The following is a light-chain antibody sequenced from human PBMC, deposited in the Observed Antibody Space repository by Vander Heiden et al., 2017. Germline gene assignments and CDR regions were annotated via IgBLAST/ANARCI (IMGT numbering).Light chain of an antibody. CDR2: GAS. CDR1: QSVSSN. V-gene: IGKV3-15*01. J-gene: IGKJ2*01. CDR3: QQYNNWPPYT. Sequence: EIVMTQSPVTLSVSPGERATLSCRASQSVSSNLAWYQQKPGQAPRRLIYGASTRATGIPARFSGSGSGTEFTLTISSLQSEDFAVYYCQQYNNWPPYTFGQGTKLEIK.